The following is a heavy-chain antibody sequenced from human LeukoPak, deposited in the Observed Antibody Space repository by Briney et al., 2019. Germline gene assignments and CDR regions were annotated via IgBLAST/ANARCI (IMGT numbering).Heavy chain of an antibody. CDR2: IIPILDRL. Sequence: SVKVSCKTSGGAFCNDAISWVRQAPGQGLEWMGRIIPILDRLNYAQKFQGRVTITADRSTSTAYMELSSLRSEDTAVHYCARAPGHSYGHFDYWGQGTLVTVSS. J-gene: IGHJ4*02. CDR1: GGAFCNDA. CDR3: ARAPGHSYGHFDY. V-gene: IGHV1-69*04. D-gene: IGHD5-18*01.